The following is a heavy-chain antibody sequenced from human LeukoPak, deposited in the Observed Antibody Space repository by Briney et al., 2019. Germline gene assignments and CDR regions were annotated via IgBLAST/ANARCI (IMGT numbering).Heavy chain of an antibody. J-gene: IGHJ4*02. V-gene: IGHV3-9*01. CDR3: GKDITAGGLDN. CDR1: GFTFDDYA. CDR2: ISWNSDSK. Sequence: GGSLRLSCAASGFTFDDYAMHWVRQVPGKGLEWVSSISWNSDSKDYGDSVKGRFTISRDTAKKSLYLQMNSLRAEDTALYYCGKDITAGGLDNWGQGTLVTVSS. D-gene: IGHD6-13*01.